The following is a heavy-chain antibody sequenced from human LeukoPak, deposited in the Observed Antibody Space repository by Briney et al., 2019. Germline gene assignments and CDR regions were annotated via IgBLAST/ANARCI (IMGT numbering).Heavy chain of an antibody. D-gene: IGHD2-15*01. CDR1: GFTFSSYD. CDR2: IWYDGSNK. J-gene: IGHJ4*02. Sequence: GGSLRLSCAASGFTFSSYDMHWVRQAPGKGLEWVAVIWYDGSNKYYADSVKGRFTISRDNSDNTLYLQMNSLRPEETAIYYCARAPPYSAIDYWGQGTLVTVSS. CDR3: ARAPPYSAIDY. V-gene: IGHV3-33*01.